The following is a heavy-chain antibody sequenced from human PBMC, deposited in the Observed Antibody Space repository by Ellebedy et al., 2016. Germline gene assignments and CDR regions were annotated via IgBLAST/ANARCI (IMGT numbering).Heavy chain of an antibody. CDR3: VRGGSRYCRDVTCYAGDS. Sequence: GESLKISXAASGFTFSDYWMHWVRQVPGKGLVWVSRITDDGNSVTYADSVKGRFTMSRDNAESTLYLQATSLRAEDTAVYYCVRGGSRYCRDVTCYAGDSWGQGTLVTVSA. V-gene: IGHV3-74*01. CDR2: ITDDGNSV. CDR1: GFTFSDYW. D-gene: IGHD2-15*01. J-gene: IGHJ4*02.